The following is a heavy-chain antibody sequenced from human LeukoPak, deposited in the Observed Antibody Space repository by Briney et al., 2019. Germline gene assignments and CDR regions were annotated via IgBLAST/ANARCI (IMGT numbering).Heavy chain of an antibody. V-gene: IGHV3-23*01. J-gene: IGHJ4*02. CDR1: GFTFNSYA. D-gene: IGHD4-11*01. Sequence: GGSLRLSCAASGFTFNSYAMTWVRQAPGKGLEWVSTISGSGGSTYYADSVRGRFTISRDKSKNTLYLQMNSLRAEDTAVYFCAKDGDYSNRFDYWGQGTLVTVSS. CDR3: AKDGDYSNRFDY. CDR2: ISGSGGST.